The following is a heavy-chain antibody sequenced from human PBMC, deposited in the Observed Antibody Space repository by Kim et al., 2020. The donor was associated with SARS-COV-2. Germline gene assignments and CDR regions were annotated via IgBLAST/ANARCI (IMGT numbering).Heavy chain of an antibody. CDR1: GGSISSGGYY. V-gene: IGHV4-31*02. J-gene: IGHJ3*02. CDR3: ARGRFSNHDAFDI. D-gene: IGHD3-10*01. Sequence: SETLSLTCTVSGGSISSGGYYWSWIRQHPGKGLEWIGYIYYSGSTYYNPSLKSRVTISVDTSKNQFSLKLSSVTAADTAVYYCARGRFSNHDAFDIWGQGTMVTVSS. CDR2: IYYSGST.